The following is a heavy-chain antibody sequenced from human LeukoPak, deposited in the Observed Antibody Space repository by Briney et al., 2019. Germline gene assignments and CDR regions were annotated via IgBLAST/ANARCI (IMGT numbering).Heavy chain of an antibody. Sequence: PGGSLRLSCAASGFTFDDYAMHWVRQAPGKGLEWVSGISWNSGSIGYAGSVRGRFTISRDNAKNSLYLQMNSLRAEDTALYYCAKDIPIRYFDWSTNAFDIWGQGTMVTVSS. CDR2: ISWNSGSI. J-gene: IGHJ3*02. D-gene: IGHD3-9*01. V-gene: IGHV3-9*01. CDR3: AKDIPIRYFDWSTNAFDI. CDR1: GFTFDDYA.